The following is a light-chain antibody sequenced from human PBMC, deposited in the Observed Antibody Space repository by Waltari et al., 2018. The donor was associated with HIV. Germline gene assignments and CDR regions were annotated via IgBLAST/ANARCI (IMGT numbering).Light chain of an antibody. CDR2: QDT. CDR1: TLGDKS. Sequence: SYDLTPPPSVSVSPGLTASVTCSGDTLGDKSVCWYHPKPGRSHVLVLFQDTKRPSGIPERFSGSNSGNTATLTISGTQAVDEADYFCQAWDNSTAVFGGWTQLTVL. CDR3: QAWDNSTAV. J-gene: IGLJ2*01. V-gene: IGLV3-1*01.